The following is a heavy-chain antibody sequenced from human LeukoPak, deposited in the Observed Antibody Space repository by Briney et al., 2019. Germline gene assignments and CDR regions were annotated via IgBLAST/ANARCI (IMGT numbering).Heavy chain of an antibody. J-gene: IGHJ4*02. CDR1: GGSISGYY. D-gene: IGHD3-3*01. CDR2: ICHSGST. Sequence: SETLSLTCSVSGGSISGYYWTWIRQPPGKGLEWIGYICHSGSTKYNPSLESRVSMSLDTSKTQFSLELSSVTAADTALYYCARRRVRPERFDYWGQGALVTVSS. V-gene: IGHV4-59*01. CDR3: ARRRVRPERFDY.